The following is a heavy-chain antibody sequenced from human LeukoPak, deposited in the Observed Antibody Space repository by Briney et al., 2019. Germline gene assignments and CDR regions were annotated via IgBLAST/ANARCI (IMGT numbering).Heavy chain of an antibody. D-gene: IGHD2-21*01. V-gene: IGHV3-30*02. CDR2: IQYDGRNK. J-gene: IGHJ4*02. Sequence: GGSLRLSCAASGFIFSTYGVHWVRQAPGKGLEWVAFIQYDGRNKYYADSVKGRFTISRDNSKNTLYLQMNSLRPEDTAVYYCAKDKNKHSDSYYRDYYFDYWGQGTLVTVSS. CDR1: GFIFSTYG. CDR3: AKDKNKHSDSYYRDYYFDY.